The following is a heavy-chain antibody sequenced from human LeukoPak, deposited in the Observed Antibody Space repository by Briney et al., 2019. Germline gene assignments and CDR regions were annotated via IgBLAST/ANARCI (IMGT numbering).Heavy chain of an antibody. CDR1: VYSFITYW. J-gene: IGHJ4*02. V-gene: IGHV5-51*01. Sequence: RGDSLKISCKASVYSFITYWIGWVRQMPGKGLEWVGINYPGDSDTRYSPSFQGQLTISADRSISTAYLEWSSLKASDTSMYYCARISLSGYNPPYYFDYWGQGTLVTASS. D-gene: IGHD3-22*01. CDR3: ARISLSGYNPPYYFDY. CDR2: NYPGDSDT.